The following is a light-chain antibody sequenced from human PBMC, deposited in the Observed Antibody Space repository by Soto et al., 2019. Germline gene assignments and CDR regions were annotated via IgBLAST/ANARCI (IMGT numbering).Light chain of an antibody. CDR2: DAS. V-gene: IGKV3-15*01. CDR3: QQYSNWPPLYT. J-gene: IGKJ2*01. CDR1: QSVSSS. Sequence: EIVMTQSPATLSVSPGERATLSCRASQSVSSSLAWYQQKPGLPPRLRIYDASTRATGIPDRFSGSGSGTDFTLTISSLQSADFAVYYCQQYSNWPPLYTFGRGTKLEIK.